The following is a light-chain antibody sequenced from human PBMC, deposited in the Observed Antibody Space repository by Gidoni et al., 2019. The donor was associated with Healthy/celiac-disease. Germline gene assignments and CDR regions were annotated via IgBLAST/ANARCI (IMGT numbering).Light chain of an antibody. CDR3: QSYDSSLSGWDVV. Sequence: QSVLTPPPSLSGAPGQRVTISCTGSSSNIGAGYDVHWYQQLPGTAPKLLIYGNRNRPSGVPDRFSGSKSGTSASLAITGLQAEDEADYYCQSYDSSLSGWDVVFGGGTKLTVL. J-gene: IGLJ2*01. V-gene: IGLV1-40*01. CDR1: SSNIGAGYD. CDR2: GNR.